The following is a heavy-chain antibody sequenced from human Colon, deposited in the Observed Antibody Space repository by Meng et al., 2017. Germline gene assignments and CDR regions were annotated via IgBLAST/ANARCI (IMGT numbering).Heavy chain of an antibody. CDR2: IDPEGSIT. CDR1: GFTFRNYW. J-gene: IGHJ4*02. Sequence: GESLKISCAASGFTFRNYWMHWVRQAPGKGLVWVSRIDPEGSITTYAGSVKGRFTISRDNAKNTLYLEMNSLRAEDTAVYYCARGGLEAIDYWGQGTLVTVSS. V-gene: IGHV3-74*01. D-gene: IGHD1-1*01. CDR3: ARGGLEAIDY.